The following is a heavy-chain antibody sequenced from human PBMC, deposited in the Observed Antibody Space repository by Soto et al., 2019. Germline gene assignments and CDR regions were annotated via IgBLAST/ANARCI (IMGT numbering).Heavy chain of an antibody. Sequence: GGSLRLSCVAAGFTSSSHAMAWVRPAPGKGLEWVSGIGGGGSGTYYADSVKGRFNIPRDNSKGTLFLHMSNLIPDDTAIYYCAKAQAYHSGSFFDYWGQGTLVTVSS. CDR2: IGGGGSGT. J-gene: IGHJ4*02. CDR1: GFTSSSHA. V-gene: IGHV3-23*01. CDR3: AKAQAYHSGSFFDY. D-gene: IGHD3-10*01.